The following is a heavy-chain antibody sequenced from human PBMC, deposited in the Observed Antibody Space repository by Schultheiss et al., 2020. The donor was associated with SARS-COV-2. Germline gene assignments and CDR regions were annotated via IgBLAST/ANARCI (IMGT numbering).Heavy chain of an antibody. V-gene: IGHV3-21*05. Sequence: GGSLRLSCATSGFSFSYYGMHWVRQAPGKGLEWVSHILSSGSYTNYADSVKGRFTISRDNAKSLLFLQMNSLRAEDTAVYYCARVGRDCSHGVCYNAEYFQHWGQGTLVTVS. J-gene: IGHJ1*01. CDR1: GFSFSYYG. CDR2: ILSSGSYT. D-gene: IGHD2-8*01. CDR3: ARVGRDCSHGVCYNAEYFQH.